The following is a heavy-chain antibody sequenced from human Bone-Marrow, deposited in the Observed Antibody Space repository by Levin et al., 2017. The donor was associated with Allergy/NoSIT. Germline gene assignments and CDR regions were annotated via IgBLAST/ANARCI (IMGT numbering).Heavy chain of an antibody. CDR2: TYPGDST. D-gene: IGHD2-2*01. CDR1: GFTVRSNY. CDR3: ARDWGSTRYGGAFDI. J-gene: IGHJ3*02. Sequence: LSLTCAASGFTVRSNYVTWVRQAPGKGLEWVSVTYPGDSTYYADSVKGRFTISRDNSKNTLYLQMNTLRAEDTAVYYCARDWGSTRYGGAFDIWGQGTMVTVSS. V-gene: IGHV3-53*01.